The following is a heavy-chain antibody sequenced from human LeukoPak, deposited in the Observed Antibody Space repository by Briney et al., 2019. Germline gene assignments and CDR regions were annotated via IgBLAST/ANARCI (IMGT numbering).Heavy chain of an antibody. Sequence: KPSQTLSLTCSVSGGSITSGGYYWSWIRQHPGKGLEWIGYIYYSGNTYYNPSLKSRVAISLDTSKNQFSLKVSSVTAADTAVYYCAGGRDFRSAYYPSPGHWGQGALVTVSA. CDR3: AGGRDFRSAYYPSPGH. CDR1: GGSITSGGYY. D-gene: IGHD3-3*01. V-gene: IGHV4-31*03. J-gene: IGHJ4*02. CDR2: IYYSGNT.